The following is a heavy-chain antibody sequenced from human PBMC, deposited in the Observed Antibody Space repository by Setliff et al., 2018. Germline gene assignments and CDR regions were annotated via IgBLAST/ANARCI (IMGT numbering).Heavy chain of an antibody. CDR1: GGSFSDYY. J-gene: IGHJ3*02. CDR2: INHSGST. Sequence: KPSETLSLTCTVYGGSFSDYYWGWIRQPPGKGLEWIAEINHSGSTNYNPSLKSRVTISVDMSKNHLSLKLSSVTAADTAVYYCARHIWGAKMQLPHDVFDIWGQGTMVTVSS. CDR3: ARHIWGAKMQLPHDVFDI. D-gene: IGHD2-2*01. V-gene: IGHV4-34*01.